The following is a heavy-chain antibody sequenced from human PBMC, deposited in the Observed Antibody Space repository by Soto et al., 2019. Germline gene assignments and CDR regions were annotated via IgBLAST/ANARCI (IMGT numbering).Heavy chain of an antibody. V-gene: IGHV4-61*08. CDR3: ARGDELYGDYDY. J-gene: IGHJ4*02. Sequence: SETLSLTCTVSGGSISSGGYYWSWIRQHPGKGLEWIGYIYYSGSTNYNPSLKSRATISVDTSKNQFSLKLSSVTAADTAVYYCARGDELYGDYDYWGQGTLVTVSS. D-gene: IGHD4-17*01. CDR1: GGSISSGGYY. CDR2: IYYSGST.